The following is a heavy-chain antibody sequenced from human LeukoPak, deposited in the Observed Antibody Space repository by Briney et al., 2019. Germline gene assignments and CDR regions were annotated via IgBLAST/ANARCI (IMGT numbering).Heavy chain of an antibody. Sequence: PSETLSLPCSVSVDSVSSGNYFWGWIRQPPGKGLDWIGNINYLGSTAYNPSLKSRVTMSVDTSKNQFSLKMTSVTAADTAVYYCARLSKGRYFDYIFDYWGQGTLVTVSS. CDR3: ARLSKGRYFDYIFDY. CDR2: INYLGST. D-gene: IGHD3-9*01. CDR1: VDSVSSGNYF. J-gene: IGHJ4*02. V-gene: IGHV4-39*01.